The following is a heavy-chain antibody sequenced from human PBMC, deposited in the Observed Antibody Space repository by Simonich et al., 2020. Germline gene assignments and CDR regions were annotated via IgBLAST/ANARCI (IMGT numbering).Heavy chain of an antibody. V-gene: IGHV3-74*01. Sequence: EVQLVESGGGLVQPGGSLRLSCAASGFTFSSYWMHWVRQAPGKGRVWLLRSNSKRISTSNGDSVEGRFTISRDNAKTTLYLQMNSLRAEDTAVYYCARDYSNYDAFDIWGQGTMVTVSS. CDR3: ARDYSNYDAFDI. D-gene: IGHD4-4*01. CDR1: GFTFSSYW. CDR2: SNSKRIST. J-gene: IGHJ3*02.